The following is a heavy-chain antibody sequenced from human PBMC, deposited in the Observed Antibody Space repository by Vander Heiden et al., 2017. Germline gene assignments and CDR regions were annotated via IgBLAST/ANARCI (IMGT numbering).Heavy chain of an antibody. CDR3: AKRQGSSSWYDDY. J-gene: IGHJ4*02. V-gene: IGHV3-48*02. CDR2: ISSSISTI. CDR1: EFTFSSYS. Sequence: EVQLVESGGGLVQPGGSLRLSCAASEFTFSSYSMNWVRQAPGKGLEWVSYISSSISTIDYADSVKGRFTISRDNAKNSLYLQRNSLRDEDTAGYYCAKRQGSSSWYDDYWGQGTLVTVSS. D-gene: IGHD6-13*01.